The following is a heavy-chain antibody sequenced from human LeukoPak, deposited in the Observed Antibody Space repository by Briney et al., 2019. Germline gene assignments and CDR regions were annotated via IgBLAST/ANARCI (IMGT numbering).Heavy chain of an antibody. CDR3: ATGRDGYNSAYFQH. Sequence: ASVKVSCKASGYTFTRYLMHWVRQAPGQGLEWMGIINPSGGSTNCPQKFQGRVTMTRDTSTSTVYVELSSLRSEDTAVYFCATGRDGYNSAYFQHWGQGTLVTVSS. V-gene: IGHV1-46*01. D-gene: IGHD5-24*01. J-gene: IGHJ1*01. CDR1: GYTFTRYL. CDR2: INPSGGST.